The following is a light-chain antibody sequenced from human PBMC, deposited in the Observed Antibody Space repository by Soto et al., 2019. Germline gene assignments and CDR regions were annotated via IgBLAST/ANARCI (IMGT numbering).Light chain of an antibody. J-gene: IGLJ3*02. CDR2: GNT. V-gene: IGLV1-40*01. CDR3: QFWDSSLSGVV. Sequence: QSVLTQPPSVSGAQGQRVTISCTGSSSNIGTGYDVHWYQQLPGTAPKLLIYGNTNRPSGVPDRFSGSKSGTSASLAITGLQAEDEADYYCQFWDSSLSGVVFGGGTKLTVL. CDR1: SSNIGTGYD.